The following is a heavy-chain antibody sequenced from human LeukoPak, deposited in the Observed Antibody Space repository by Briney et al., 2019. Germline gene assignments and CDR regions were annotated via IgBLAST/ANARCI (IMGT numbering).Heavy chain of an antibody. CDR1: GYTFTSYD. V-gene: IGHV1-8*03. Sequence: ASVKVSCKASGYTFTSYDINWVRQATGQGLEWMGWMNPNSGNTGYAQKFQGRATITRNTSISTAYMELSSLRSEDTAVYYCARVITHFNWFDPWGQGTLVTVSS. J-gene: IGHJ5*02. CDR3: ARVITHFNWFDP. D-gene: IGHD1-20*01. CDR2: MNPNSGNT.